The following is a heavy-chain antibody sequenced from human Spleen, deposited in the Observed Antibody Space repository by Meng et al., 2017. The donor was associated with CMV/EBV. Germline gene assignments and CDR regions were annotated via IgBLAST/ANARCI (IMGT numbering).Heavy chain of an antibody. Sequence: GESLKISCAASGFTFSSFAMSWVRQAPGKGLEWVSTISGSGRSTYYADSVKGRFTISRDNSESTLYLQMNSLNTEDTAVYYCTTGGHYYGDWGQGTLVTVSS. CDR3: TTGGHYYGD. CDR1: GFTFSSFA. J-gene: IGHJ1*01. D-gene: IGHD3-22*01. CDR2: ISGSGRST. V-gene: IGHV3-23*01.